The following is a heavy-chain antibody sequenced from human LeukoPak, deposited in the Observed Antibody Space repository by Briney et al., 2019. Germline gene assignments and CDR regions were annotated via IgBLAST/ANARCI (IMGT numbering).Heavy chain of an antibody. CDR2: ISAYNGNT. V-gene: IGHV1-18*04. Sequence: GASVKVSCKASGYTFTGYYMHWVRQAPGQGLEWMGWISAYNGNTNYAQKLQGRVTMTTDTSTSTAYMELRSLRSDDTAVYYCAREGRHFWSGYYNDYYYGMDVWGQGTTVTVSS. CDR3: AREGRHFWSGYYNDYYYGMDV. D-gene: IGHD3-3*02. J-gene: IGHJ6*02. CDR1: GYTFTGYY.